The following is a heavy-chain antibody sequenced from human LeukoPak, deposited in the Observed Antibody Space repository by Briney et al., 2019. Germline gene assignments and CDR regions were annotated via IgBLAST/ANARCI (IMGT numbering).Heavy chain of an antibody. D-gene: IGHD6-6*01. CDR2: IHHSGNT. Sequence: PSETLSLTCTVSGYSISSGNFWGWIRQPPGKGLEWIGSIHHSGNTYYNASLKSRVTISVDTSNNQFSLRLSSVTAADTAVYYCAGQSINSKGDDWGQGTLVTVSS. CDR1: GYSISSGNF. V-gene: IGHV4-38-2*02. J-gene: IGHJ4*02. CDR3: AGQSINSKGDD.